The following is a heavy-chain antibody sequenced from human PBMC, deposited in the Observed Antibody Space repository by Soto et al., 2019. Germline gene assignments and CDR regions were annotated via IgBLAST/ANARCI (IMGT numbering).Heavy chain of an antibody. V-gene: IGHV1-3*01. J-gene: IGHJ6*02. D-gene: IGHD6-6*01. CDR1: GYTFTSYA. CDR2: INAGNGNT. CDR3: ARGKVEYSSSRPYYYYGMDV. Sequence: GASVKVSCKASGYTFTSYAMHWVRQAPGQRLEWMGWINAGNGNTKYSQKFQGRVTITRDTSASTAYMELSSLRSEDTAVYYCARGKVEYSSSRPYYYYGMDVWGQGTTVTV.